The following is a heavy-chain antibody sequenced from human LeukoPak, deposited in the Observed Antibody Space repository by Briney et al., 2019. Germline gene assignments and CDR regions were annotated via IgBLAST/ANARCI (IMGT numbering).Heavy chain of an antibody. J-gene: IGHJ4*02. Sequence: GGSLRLSCAASGFTFSSYGMHWVRQAPGKGLEWVAFIRYDGSNKYYADSVKGRFTISRDNSKNTLYPQMNSLRAEDTAVYYCAKDQGYGYGTYYFDYWGQGTLVTVSS. CDR1: GFTFSSYG. V-gene: IGHV3-30*02. CDR2: IRYDGSNK. CDR3: AKDQGYGYGTYYFDY. D-gene: IGHD5-18*01.